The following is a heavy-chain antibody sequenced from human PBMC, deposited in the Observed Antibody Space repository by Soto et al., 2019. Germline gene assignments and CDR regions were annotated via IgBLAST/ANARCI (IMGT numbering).Heavy chain of an antibody. V-gene: IGHV4-59*08. CDR3: ASMGYHYGSGSYPLDY. J-gene: IGHJ4*02. D-gene: IGHD3-10*01. CDR1: GGSISSYY. Sequence: ESGPGLVKPSETLSLTCTVSGGSISSYYWTWIRQPPGKGLEWIGFMYNSGSTHYNPSLKSRXTIPLATSKTQFSLNLRSVTAADTAVYYCASMGYHYGSGSYPLDYWGQGTLVTVSS. CDR2: MYNSGST.